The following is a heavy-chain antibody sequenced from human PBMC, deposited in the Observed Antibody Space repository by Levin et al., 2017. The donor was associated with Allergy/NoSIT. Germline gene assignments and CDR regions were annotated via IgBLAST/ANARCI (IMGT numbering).Heavy chain of an antibody. Sequence: PGGSLRLSCAASGFTFSNAWMSWVRQAPGKGLEWVGRIKSRTDGGTTDYAAPVKGRFTMSRDDSTNTLYLQMNSLTTEDTAVYYCIFVGPRGSGYPYWGQGTLVTVSS. V-gene: IGHV3-15*01. D-gene: IGHD6-19*01. CDR1: GFTFSNAW. J-gene: IGHJ4*02. CDR2: IKSRTDGGTT. CDR3: IFVGPRGSGYPY.